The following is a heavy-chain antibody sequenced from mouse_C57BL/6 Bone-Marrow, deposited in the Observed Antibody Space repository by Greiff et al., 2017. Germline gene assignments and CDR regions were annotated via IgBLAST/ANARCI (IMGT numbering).Heavy chain of an antibody. V-gene: IGHV5-17*01. CDR3: ARRDYPFFDY. D-gene: IGHD2-4*01. Sequence: EVQLVESGGGLVKPGGSLKLSCAASGFTFSDYGMHWVRQAPEKGLEWVAYISSGSSTISYADTVKGRFTISRDNAKNTLFLQMTSLRSEDTAMYYCARRDYPFFDYWGQGTTLTVSS. CDR1: GFTFSDYG. CDR2: ISSGSSTI. J-gene: IGHJ2*01.